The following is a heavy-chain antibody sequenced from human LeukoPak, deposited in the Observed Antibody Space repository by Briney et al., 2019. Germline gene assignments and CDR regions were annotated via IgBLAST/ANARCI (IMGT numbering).Heavy chain of an antibody. CDR2: MNPNSGNT. D-gene: IGHD2-15*01. J-gene: IGHJ5*02. V-gene: IGHV1-8*01. CDR3: ARGRAGYCSGGSCQTFDP. Sequence: ASVKVSCKASGYTFTSYDINWVRQATGQGLEWMGCMNPNSGNTGYAQKFQGRVTMTRNTSISTAYMELSSLRSEDTAVYYCARGRAGYCSGGSCQTFDPWGQGTLVTVSS. CDR1: GYTFTSYD.